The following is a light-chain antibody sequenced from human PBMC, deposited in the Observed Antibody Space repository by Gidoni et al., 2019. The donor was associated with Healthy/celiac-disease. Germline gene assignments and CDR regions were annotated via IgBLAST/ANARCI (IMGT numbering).Light chain of an antibody. CDR3: SSHTSSSTVV. J-gene: IGLJ2*01. V-gene: IGLV2-14*01. CDR1: SSDVGGYNY. CDR2: EVS. Sequence: QSALTQPASVSGCPGQSITISCTGTSSDVGGYNYVSWYQQHPGKAPKLMIYEVSNRPSGVSNRFSGSKSGNTASLTISGLQAEDEADYYCSSHTSSSTVVFGGGTKLTVL.